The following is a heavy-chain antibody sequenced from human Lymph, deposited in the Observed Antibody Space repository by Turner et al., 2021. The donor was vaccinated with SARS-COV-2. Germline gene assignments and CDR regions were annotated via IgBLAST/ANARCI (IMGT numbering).Heavy chain of an antibody. CDR2: INPNSGGT. D-gene: IGHD3-3*01. J-gene: IGHJ6*02. CDR1: GYTFTGYY. Sequence: QVQLVQSGAEVKKPGASVKVSCKASGYTFTGYYIHWGRQAPGQGLEWMGWINPNSGGTNYAQKFQGRVTMTRDTSISAAYMELSRLRSDDTAVYYCARDVERYNDFWSGYSGGYGMDVWGQGTTVTVSS. CDR3: ARDVERYNDFWSGYSGGYGMDV. V-gene: IGHV1-2*02.